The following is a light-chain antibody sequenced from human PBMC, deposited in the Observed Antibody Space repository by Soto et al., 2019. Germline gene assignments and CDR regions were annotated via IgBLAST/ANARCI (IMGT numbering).Light chain of an antibody. Sequence: EIGLPQSTGTLSLSPGERATLSCRASQSVSSRSLAWYQQKPGQAPRLLIYGASNRATGIPDRFSGSGSGTDFTLTISRLEPEDFAMYYCQQFGTSRLTFGGGTKVDI. V-gene: IGKV3-20*01. CDR1: QSVSSRS. J-gene: IGKJ4*01. CDR3: QQFGTSRLT. CDR2: GAS.